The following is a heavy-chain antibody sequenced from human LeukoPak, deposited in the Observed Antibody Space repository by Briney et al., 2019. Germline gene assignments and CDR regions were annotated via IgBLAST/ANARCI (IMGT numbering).Heavy chain of an antibody. V-gene: IGHV1-18*01. J-gene: IGHJ5*02. Sequence: GASVKVSCKASGYTFSTYGISWVRQAPGQGLEWMGWISPYNGNTNYAQALQGRVTMTTDTSTTTAYMELRSLRSDDTAVYYCARGFLAVTDRGVSRPGWFDPWGQGTLVTVSS. CDR2: ISPYNGNT. D-gene: IGHD6-19*01. CDR1: GYTFSTYG. CDR3: ARGFLAVTDRGVSRPGWFDP.